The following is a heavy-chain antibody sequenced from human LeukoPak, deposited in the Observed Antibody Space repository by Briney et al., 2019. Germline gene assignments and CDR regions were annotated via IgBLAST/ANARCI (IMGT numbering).Heavy chain of an antibody. CDR3: ARGLSAPFDP. CDR2: INHSGST. J-gene: IGHJ5*02. CDR1: GGSFSGYY. Sequence: PLETLSLTCAVYGGSFSGYYWSWIRQPPGKGLEWIGEINHSGSTNYNPSLKSRVTISVDTSKNQFSLKLSSVTAADTAVYYCARGLSAPFDPWGQGTLVTVSS. D-gene: IGHD6-6*01. V-gene: IGHV4-34*01.